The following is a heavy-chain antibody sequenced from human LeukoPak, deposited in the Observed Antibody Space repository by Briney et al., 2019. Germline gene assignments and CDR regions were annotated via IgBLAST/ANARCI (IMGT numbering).Heavy chain of an antibody. CDR3: ARDRGVYSSSTYDY. CDR1: GFTFSSYS. Sequence: GGSLRLSCAASGFTFSSYSMNWVRQAPGKGLEWVSSISSSSSYIYYADSVKGRFTISRDNAKNSLYLQMNSLRAEDTAVYYCARDRGVYSSSTYDYWGQGTLVTVSS. J-gene: IGHJ4*02. D-gene: IGHD6-13*01. V-gene: IGHV3-21*01. CDR2: ISSSSSYI.